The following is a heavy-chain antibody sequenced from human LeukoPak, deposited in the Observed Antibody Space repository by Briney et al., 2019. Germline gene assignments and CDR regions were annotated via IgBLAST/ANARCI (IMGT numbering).Heavy chain of an antibody. Sequence: SETLSLTCAVYGGSFSGYYWSWIRQPPGKGLEWIGEINHSGSTNYNPSLKSRVTISVDTSKNQFSLKLSSVTAADTAVYYCARHTSGSSLDYWGQGTLVTVSS. J-gene: IGHJ4*02. V-gene: IGHV4-34*01. CDR1: GGSFSGYY. CDR3: ARHTSGSSLDY. CDR2: INHSGST. D-gene: IGHD6-25*01.